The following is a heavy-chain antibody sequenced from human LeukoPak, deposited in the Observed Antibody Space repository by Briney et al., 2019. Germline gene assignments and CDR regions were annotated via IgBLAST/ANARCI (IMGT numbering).Heavy chain of an antibody. Sequence: GGSLRLSCAASGFTFSSYSMNWVRQAPGKGLEWVSVIYSDGSTYYADSVKGRFTISRDNSKNTLYLQMSSLRAEDTAVYYCARGGAARNFDYWGQGTLVTVSS. D-gene: IGHD6-6*01. CDR2: IYSDGST. CDR1: GFTFSSYS. J-gene: IGHJ4*02. CDR3: ARGGAARNFDY. V-gene: IGHV3-53*01.